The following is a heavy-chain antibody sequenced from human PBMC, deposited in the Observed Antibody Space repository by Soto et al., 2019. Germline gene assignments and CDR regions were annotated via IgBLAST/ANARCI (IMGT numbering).Heavy chain of an antibody. J-gene: IGHJ4*02. CDR3: AHRLPPCGFDY. V-gene: IGHV2-5*02. CDR1: GFSLSTIGVG. Sequence: QITLKESGPTLGKPTQTLTLTCTFSGFSLSTIGVGVGWIRQPPGKALEWLALIYWDDNKRYSPSLKSRLTITKHPSKNQVVLTMTNMDPVDTATYYCAHRLPPCGFDYWGQGTLVTVSS. D-gene: IGHD2-21*01. CDR2: IYWDDNK.